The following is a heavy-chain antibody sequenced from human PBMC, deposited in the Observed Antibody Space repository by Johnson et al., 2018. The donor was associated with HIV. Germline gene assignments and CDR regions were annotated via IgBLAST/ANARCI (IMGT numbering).Heavy chain of an antibody. J-gene: IGHJ3*02. V-gene: IGHV3-30*18. CDR3: AKEGNYYDRSGYFNAFDI. Sequence: QVQLVESGGAVVQPGRSLRLSCAASGFTFSSYGMHWVRQAPGKGLEWVAVISYDGSNKYYADSVKGRFTISRDNSKNTLYLQMNSLRAEDTAEYYCAKEGNYYDRSGYFNAFDIWGQGTMVTVSS. CDR1: GFTFSSYG. D-gene: IGHD3-22*01. CDR2: ISYDGSNK.